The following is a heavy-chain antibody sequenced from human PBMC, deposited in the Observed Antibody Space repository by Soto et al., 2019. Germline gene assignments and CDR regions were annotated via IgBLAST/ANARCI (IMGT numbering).Heavy chain of an antibody. V-gene: IGHV3-30-3*01. Sequence: GGSMRLSCTASGFTLSTYAMHWVLQAQDKGLEWVAVISYDGSNQYYADSVKGRFTISRDNSKNTLYLHMNSLRAEDTAVYYCARELESWLQPLDIWGQGTMVTVSS. D-gene: IGHD5-12*01. CDR3: ARELESWLQPLDI. CDR2: ISYDGSNQ. CDR1: GFTLSTYA. J-gene: IGHJ3*02.